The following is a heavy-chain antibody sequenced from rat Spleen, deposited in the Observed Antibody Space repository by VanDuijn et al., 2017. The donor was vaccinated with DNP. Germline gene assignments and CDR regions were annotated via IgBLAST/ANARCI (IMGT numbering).Heavy chain of an antibody. J-gene: IGHJ2*01. CDR1: GFTFSDFY. CDR3: ARHVLPLRVWDY. CDR2: IRYDSGIT. V-gene: IGHV5-22*01. D-gene: IGHD1-11*01. Sequence: EVQLMESGGGLVQPGRSLELSCVASGFTFSDFYMAWIRQAPTKGRELVAYIRYDSGITYYGDSVKGRFTISRDNARNTLYLQMNSLRSEDMATYYCARHVLPLRVWDYWGQGVMVTVSS.